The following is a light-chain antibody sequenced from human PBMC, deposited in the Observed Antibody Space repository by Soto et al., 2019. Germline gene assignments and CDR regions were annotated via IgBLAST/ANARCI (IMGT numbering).Light chain of an antibody. CDR3: QQYNNWPPWT. Sequence: EIVMTQSPATLSVSPGERATLSCRASQSVSSNLAWYQQKPGQAPRLLIYGASTRATGIPVRFSGSGSGTECTLTISSLQSEDFAVYYCQQYNNWPPWTFGQGTKLEIK. V-gene: IGKV3-15*01. CDR1: QSVSSN. CDR2: GAS. J-gene: IGKJ2*02.